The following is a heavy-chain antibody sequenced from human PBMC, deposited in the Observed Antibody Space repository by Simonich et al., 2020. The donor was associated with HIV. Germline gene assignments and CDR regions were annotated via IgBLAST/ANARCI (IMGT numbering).Heavy chain of an antibody. D-gene: IGHD7-27*01. V-gene: IGHV4-34*01. Sequence: QVQLQESGPGLVKPSETLSLTCAVYGGSFSGYYWSWIRQPPGKGLEWIGEINHGGSAKYNPSLKSRVTISVDTSKNQFSLKLSSVTAADTAVYYCASVRFELGGSDFDYWGQGTLVTVSS. CDR3: ASVRFELGGSDFDY. CDR1: GGSFSGYY. J-gene: IGHJ4*02. CDR2: INHGGSA.